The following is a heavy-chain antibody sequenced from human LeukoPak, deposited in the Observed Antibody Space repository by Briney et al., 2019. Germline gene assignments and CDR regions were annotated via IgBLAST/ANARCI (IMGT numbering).Heavy chain of an antibody. J-gene: IGHJ6*02. Sequence: GGSLRLSCAASGFTFSSYWMHWVRQAPGKGLVWVSRIKSDGSSTSYADSVKGRFTISRDNAKNTLYLQMNSLRAEDTAVYYCAREGYYDSSGIRYYYGMDVWGQGTTVTVSS. CDR1: GFTFSSYW. CDR3: AREGYYDSSGIRYYYGMDV. CDR2: IKSDGSST. V-gene: IGHV3-74*01. D-gene: IGHD3-22*01.